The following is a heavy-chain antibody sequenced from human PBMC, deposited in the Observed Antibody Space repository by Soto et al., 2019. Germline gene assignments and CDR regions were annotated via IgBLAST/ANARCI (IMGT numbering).Heavy chain of an antibody. J-gene: IGHJ5*02. D-gene: IGHD2-15*01. CDR2: IYYSGST. V-gene: IGHV4-59*08. Sequence: SETLSLTCTVSGDSISSYYWSWIRQPPGKGLEWIGYIYYSGSTNYNPSLKSRVTISVDTSKNQFSLKLSSVTAADTAVYYCARHILISPIWFDPWGQGTLVTVSS. CDR1: GDSISSYY. CDR3: ARHILISPIWFDP.